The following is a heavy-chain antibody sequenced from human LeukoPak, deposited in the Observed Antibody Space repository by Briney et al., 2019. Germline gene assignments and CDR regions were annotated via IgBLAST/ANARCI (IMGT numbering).Heavy chain of an antibody. CDR2: INPSGGST. CDR3: ARSGLADDAFDI. Sequence: VASVKVSCKASGYTFTSYYMHWVRQAPGQGLEWMGIINPSGGSTSYAQKFQGRVTMTRDTSTSTVYMELSSLRSEDTAVYYCARSGLADDAFDIWAKGQWSPSLQ. J-gene: IGHJ3*02. CDR1: GYTFTSYY. D-gene: IGHD2-15*01. V-gene: IGHV1-46*01.